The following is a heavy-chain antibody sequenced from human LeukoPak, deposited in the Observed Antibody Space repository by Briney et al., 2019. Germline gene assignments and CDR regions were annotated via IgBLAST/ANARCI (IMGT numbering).Heavy chain of an antibody. CDR3: ARTLYGGNSAVFNY. CDR1: GYTFTNYY. D-gene: IGHD4-23*01. CDR2: INPSGGST. V-gene: IGHV1-46*01. J-gene: IGHJ4*02. Sequence: APVTVSCTASGYTFTNYYIHWVRQAPGQGLEWMGIINPSGGSTTYAQRFQGRVTMTRDTSTSTVYMEVSSLRSEDTAVYYCARTLYGGNSAVFNYWGQGTLVTVSS.